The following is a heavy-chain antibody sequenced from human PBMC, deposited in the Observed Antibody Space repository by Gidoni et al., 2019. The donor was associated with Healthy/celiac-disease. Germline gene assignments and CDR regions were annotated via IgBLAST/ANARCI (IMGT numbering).Heavy chain of an antibody. CDR2: ISSSSSYI. J-gene: IGHJ6*02. V-gene: IGHV3-21*01. Sequence: AASGFTFSSYSMNWVRQAPEKGLEWVSSISSSSSYIYYADSVTGRFTISRDNAKNSLYLQMNRLRAEDTAVYYCARDNGGYDQYYYYGMDVWGQGTTVTVSS. D-gene: IGHD5-12*01. CDR3: ARDNGGYDQYYYYGMDV. CDR1: GFTFSSYS.